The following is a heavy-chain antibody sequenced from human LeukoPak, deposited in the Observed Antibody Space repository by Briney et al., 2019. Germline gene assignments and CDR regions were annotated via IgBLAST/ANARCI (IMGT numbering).Heavy chain of an antibody. CDR3: ASLYDYGDLFDY. J-gene: IGHJ4*02. CDR1: GGTFTSYA. CDR2: IIPILGIA. D-gene: IGHD4-17*01. V-gene: IGHV1-69*04. Sequence: SVKLSCKASGGTFTSYAISWVRQAPGQGLEWMRRIIPILGIANYAQKFQGRVTITADKSTSTAYMELSSLRSEDTAVYYCASLYDYGDLFDYWGQGTLVTVSS.